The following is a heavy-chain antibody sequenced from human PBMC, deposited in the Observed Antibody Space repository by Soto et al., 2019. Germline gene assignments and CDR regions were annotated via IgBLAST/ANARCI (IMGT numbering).Heavy chain of an antibody. CDR1: GFTFSSYG. D-gene: IGHD6-13*01. CDR2: IWYDGSNK. CDR3: ARWGIAAGDY. V-gene: IGHV3-33*01. Sequence: QVQLVESGGGVVQPGRSLRLSCAASGFTFSSYGMHWVRQAPGKGLEWVAVIWYDGSNKYYADSVKGRFTISRDTSKNTLYLKMNSLRAEDTAVYYWARWGIAAGDYWGQGTLVTVSS. J-gene: IGHJ4*02.